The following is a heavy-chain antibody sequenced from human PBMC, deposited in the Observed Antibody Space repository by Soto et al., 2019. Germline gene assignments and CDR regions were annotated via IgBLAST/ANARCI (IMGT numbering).Heavy chain of an antibody. J-gene: IGHJ6*02. Sequence: GASVKVSCKASGYTFSSYAMHWVRQARGQRLEWMGWINAGNGNTKYSQKFQGRVTITRDTSASTAYMELSSLRSEDTAVYYCARAHPAQCPVYYYGMDLWRQGSTLTVSS. CDR3: ARAHPAQCPVYYYGMDL. V-gene: IGHV1-3*01. D-gene: IGHD6-19*01. CDR2: INAGNGNT. CDR1: GYTFSSYA.